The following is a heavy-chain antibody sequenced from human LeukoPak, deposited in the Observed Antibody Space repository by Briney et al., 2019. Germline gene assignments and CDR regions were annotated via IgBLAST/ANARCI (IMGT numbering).Heavy chain of an antibody. CDR3: ARDTPGIAASVNGG. J-gene: IGHJ4*02. CDR2: IYSDGST. CDR1: GLTVGNNY. V-gene: IGHV3-53*01. Sequence: PGGSLRLSCTASGLTVGNNYMNWLRQAPGKGLEWVSLIYSDGSTHYADSVKGRFTISRDNSKNTLYLQMYSLRAEDTAVYYCARDTPGIAASVNGGWGQGTLVTVSS. D-gene: IGHD6-13*01.